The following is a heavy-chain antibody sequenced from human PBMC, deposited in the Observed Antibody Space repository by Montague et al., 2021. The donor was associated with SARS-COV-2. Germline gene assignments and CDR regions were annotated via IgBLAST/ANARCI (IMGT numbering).Heavy chain of an antibody. CDR1: GGSISSSSYY. J-gene: IGHJ5*02. V-gene: IGHV4-39*01. Sequence: SETLSLTCTVSGGSISSSSYYWGWIRQPPGKGLEWIGSIYYSGSTYYNPSLKSRVTISVDTSKNQFSLKLSSVTAADTAVYYCAGPLAYYYGSGSYGHNWFDPWGQGTLVTVFS. CDR2: IYYSGST. CDR3: AGPLAYYYGSGSYGHNWFDP. D-gene: IGHD3-10*01.